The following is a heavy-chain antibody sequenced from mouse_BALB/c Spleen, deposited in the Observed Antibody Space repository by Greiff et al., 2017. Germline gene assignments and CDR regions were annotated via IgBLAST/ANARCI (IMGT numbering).Heavy chain of an antibody. CDR3: ARSRRWSWDY. CDR2: IDPANGNT. J-gene: IGHJ2*01. CDR1: GFNIKDTY. D-gene: IGHD2-3*01. Sequence: EVQLQQSGAELVKPGASVKLSCTASGFNIKDTYMHWVKQRPEQGLEWIGRIDPANGNTKYDPKFQGKATITADTSSNTAYLQLSSLTSEDTAVYYCARSRRWSWDYWGQGTTLTVSA. V-gene: IGHV14-3*02.